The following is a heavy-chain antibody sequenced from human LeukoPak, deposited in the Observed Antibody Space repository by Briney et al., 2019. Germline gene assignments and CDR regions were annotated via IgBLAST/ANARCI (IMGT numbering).Heavy chain of an antibody. CDR1: GDTFSTYA. J-gene: IGHJ3*02. V-gene: IGHV1-69*06. D-gene: IGHD3-22*01. CDR2: IIPIFGTA. Sequence: SVKVSCKASGDTFSTYAITWVRQAPGQGLEWMGRIIPIFGTANYAQKFQGRVTITADKSTSTAYMELSSLRSEDTAVYYCARTLRYYYDSSGYQYDAFDIWGQGTMVTVSS. CDR3: ARTLRYYYDSSGYQYDAFDI.